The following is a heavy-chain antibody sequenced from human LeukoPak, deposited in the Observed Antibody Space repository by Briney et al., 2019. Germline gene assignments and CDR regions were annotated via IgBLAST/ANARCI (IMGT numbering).Heavy chain of an antibody. CDR1: GFTFSSYS. J-gene: IGHJ4*02. CDR2: ISSSSSYI. Sequence: SGGSLRLSCAASGFTFSSYSMNWVRQAPGKGLEWVSSISSSSSYIYYADSVKGRFTISRDNAKNSLYLQMNSLRAEDTAVYYCARGGASPWNIVVVPAAAESADHLFVGHFDYWGQGTLVTVSS. V-gene: IGHV3-21*01. D-gene: IGHD2-2*01. CDR3: ARGGASPWNIVVVPAAAESADHLFVGHFDY.